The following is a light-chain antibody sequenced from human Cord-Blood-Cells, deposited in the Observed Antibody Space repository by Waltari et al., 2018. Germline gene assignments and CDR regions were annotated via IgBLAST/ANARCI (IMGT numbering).Light chain of an antibody. CDR1: SLRSYY. Sequence: SSELTQDPAVSVALGPTVRITCQGDSLRSYYASWYQQKPGQAPVLVIYGKNNRPSGIPDRFSGSSSGNTASLTITGAQAEDAADYYCNSRDSSGNHLVFGTGTKVTVL. CDR2: GKN. CDR3: NSRDSSGNHLV. J-gene: IGLJ1*01. V-gene: IGLV3-19*01.